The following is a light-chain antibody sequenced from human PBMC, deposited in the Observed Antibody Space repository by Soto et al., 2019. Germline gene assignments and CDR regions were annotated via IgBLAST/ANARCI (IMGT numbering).Light chain of an antibody. V-gene: IGKV1-39*01. CDR3: QQYNKWPQT. Sequence: DIQMTQSPSSLSASVGDRVTITCLASQSISSYLNWYQQKPGKAPKLLIYAASSLQSGVPSRFSGSGSGTEFTLTISSLQSEDIAVYYCQQYNKWPQTFGQGTKVDIK. CDR2: AAS. CDR1: QSISSY. J-gene: IGKJ1*01.